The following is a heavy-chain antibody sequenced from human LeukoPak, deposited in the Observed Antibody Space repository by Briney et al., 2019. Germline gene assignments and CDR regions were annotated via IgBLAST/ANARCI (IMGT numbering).Heavy chain of an antibody. CDR2: INHSGST. CDR1: GGSFSGYY. J-gene: IGHJ4*02. V-gene: IGHV4-34*01. Sequence: SETLSLTCAVYGGSFSGYYWSWIRQPPGKGLEWIEEINHSGSTNYNPSLKSRVTISVDTSKNQFSLKLSSVTAADTAVYYCARGHPPLSYWGQGTLVTVSS. CDR3: ARGHPPLSY.